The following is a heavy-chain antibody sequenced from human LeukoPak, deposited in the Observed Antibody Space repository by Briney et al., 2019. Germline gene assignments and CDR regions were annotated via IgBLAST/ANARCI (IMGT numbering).Heavy chain of an antibody. J-gene: IGHJ4*02. D-gene: IGHD2-21*01. Sequence: PSETLSLTCTVSGGSISSFYWSWIRQPVGKGLEWIGRIYSGGITNYSPSLKSRVTMSVDTSNNQFSLKLTSMTAADTAVYYCARNPCGGGTCHHYFDYWGQGTLVTVSS. CDR2: IYSGGIT. CDR3: ARNPCGGGTCHHYFDY. CDR1: GGSISSFY. V-gene: IGHV4-4*07.